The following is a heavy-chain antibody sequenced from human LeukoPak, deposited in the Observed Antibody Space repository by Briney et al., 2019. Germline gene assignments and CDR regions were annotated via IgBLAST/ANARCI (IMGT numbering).Heavy chain of an antibody. CDR3: ARGHLGLSP. Sequence: SDPLSLTCTVSGGSISGYSWTWIRQPPGQGLEWIGYFHNSRTTSYNPSLTGRVIISVDTAMDQISLKLNSVTAADTAVYYCARGHLGLSPWGQGTLVTVSS. CDR1: GGSISGYS. CDR2: FHNSRTT. V-gene: IGHV4-59*07. J-gene: IGHJ5*02. D-gene: IGHD3-10*01.